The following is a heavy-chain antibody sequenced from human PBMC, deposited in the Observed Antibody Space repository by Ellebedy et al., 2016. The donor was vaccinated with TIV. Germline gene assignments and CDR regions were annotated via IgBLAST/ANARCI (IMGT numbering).Heavy chain of an antibody. Sequence: AASVKVSCKASGYTFTSYAMHLVRQAPGQRLEWTGWINAGNGNTKYSQKFQGRVTITRDTSANTAYIVLSSLGSEDTAVYYCARGRGDGYNLNLYYWGQGALVSVSS. CDR1: GYTFTSYA. J-gene: IGHJ4*02. CDR2: INAGNGNT. CDR3: ARGRGDGYNLNLYY. D-gene: IGHD5-24*01. V-gene: IGHV1-3*01.